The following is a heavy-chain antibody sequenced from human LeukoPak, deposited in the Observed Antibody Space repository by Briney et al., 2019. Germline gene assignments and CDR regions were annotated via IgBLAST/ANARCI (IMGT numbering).Heavy chain of an antibody. CDR2: ISSSSSYI. CDR3: AKGSLWFGANWFDP. D-gene: IGHD3-10*01. Sequence: GGSLRLSCAASGFTFSSYSMNWVRQAPGKGLEWVSSISSSSSYIYYADSVKGRFTISRDNSKNTLYLQMNSLRAEDTAVYYCAKGSLWFGANWFDPWGQGTLVTVSS. CDR1: GFTFSSYS. V-gene: IGHV3-21*04. J-gene: IGHJ5*02.